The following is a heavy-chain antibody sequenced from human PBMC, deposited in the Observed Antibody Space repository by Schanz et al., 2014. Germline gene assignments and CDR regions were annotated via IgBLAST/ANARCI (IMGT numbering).Heavy chain of an antibody. CDR1: GYTFTTYY. D-gene: IGHD2-15*01. CDR3: ARAGYCRDSGCYSLGIEY. CDR2: INPSGGST. J-gene: IGHJ4*02. Sequence: QVQLVQSGAEVKKPGASVKVYCKASGYTFTTYYLHWVRQAPGQGLEWMGKINPSGGSTSYAQKFLGRVTMTTNTSIRGTCVELSSLRSEDTAVYYCARAGYCRDSGCYSLGIEYWGQGTLVTVSS. V-gene: IGHV1-46*01.